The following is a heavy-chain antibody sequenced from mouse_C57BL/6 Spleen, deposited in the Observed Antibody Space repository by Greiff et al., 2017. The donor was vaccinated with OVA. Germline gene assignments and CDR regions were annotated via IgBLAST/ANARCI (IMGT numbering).Heavy chain of an antibody. CDR3: ARQGTTTVVANWYFDV. V-gene: IGHV5-6*01. D-gene: IGHD1-1*01. J-gene: IGHJ1*03. CDR2: ISSGGSYT. Sequence: EVKVVESGGDLVKPGGSLKLSCAASGFTFSSYGMSWVRQTPDKRLEWVATISSGGSYTYYPDSVKGRFTISRDNAKNTLYLQMSSLKSEDTAMYYCARQGTTTVVANWYFDVWGTGTTVTVSS. CDR1: GFTFSSYG.